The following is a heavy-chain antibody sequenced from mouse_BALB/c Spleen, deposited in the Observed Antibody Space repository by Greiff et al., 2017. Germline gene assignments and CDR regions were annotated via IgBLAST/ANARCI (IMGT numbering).Heavy chain of an antibody. V-gene: IGHV5-6-2*01. CDR2: INSNGGST. CDR3: ARQGNYVDYYAMDY. J-gene: IGHJ4*01. D-gene: IGHD2-1*01. CDR1: GFTFSSYY. Sequence: DVQLVESGGGLVKLGGSLKLSCAASGFTFSSYYMSWVRQTPEKRLELVAAINSNGGSTYYPDTVKGRFTISRDNAKNTLYLQRSSLKSEDTALYYCARQGNYVDYYAMDYWGQGTSVTVSS.